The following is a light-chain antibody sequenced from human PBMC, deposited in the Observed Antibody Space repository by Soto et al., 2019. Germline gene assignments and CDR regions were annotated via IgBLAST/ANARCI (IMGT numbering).Light chain of an antibody. J-gene: IGLJ1*01. V-gene: IGLV2-14*01. CDR1: SSDVGGYNY. CDR3: NSYTTSNTRQIV. CDR2: DVS. Sequence: QSALAQPASVSGSPGQSITISCTGTSSDVGGYNYVSWYQQHPGKAPKFMIYDVSNRPSGVSTLFSGSKSGNTASLTISGLQAEDEADYYCNSYTTSNTRQIVFGTGTKATVL.